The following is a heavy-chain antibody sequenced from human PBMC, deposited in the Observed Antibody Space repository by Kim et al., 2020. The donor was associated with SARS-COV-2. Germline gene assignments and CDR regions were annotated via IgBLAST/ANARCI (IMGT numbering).Heavy chain of an antibody. CDR1: GFTFSSYD. CDR2: IGTAGDT. CDR3: ARWTYSGWYFDL. Sequence: GGSLRLSCAASGFTFSSYDMHWVRQATGKGLEWVSAIGTAGDTYYPGSVKGRFTISRENAKNYLYLQMNSLRAGDTAVYYCARWTYSGWYFDLWGRGTLVTVSS. D-gene: IGHD2-15*01. V-gene: IGHV3-13*04. J-gene: IGHJ2*01.